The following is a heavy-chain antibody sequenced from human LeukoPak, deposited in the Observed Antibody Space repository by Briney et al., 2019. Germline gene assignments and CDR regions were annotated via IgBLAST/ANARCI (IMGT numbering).Heavy chain of an antibody. Sequence: GSLRLSCAASGFTFSSYAMSWVRQAPGKGLEWVSAISGSGGSTYYADSVKGRFTISRDNSKNTLYLQMNSLRAEDTAVYYCARVGGSPRRMDVWGQGTTVTVSS. CDR2: ISGSGGST. V-gene: IGHV3-23*01. CDR3: ARVGGSPRRMDV. D-gene: IGHD1-26*01. CDR1: GFTFSSYA. J-gene: IGHJ6*02.